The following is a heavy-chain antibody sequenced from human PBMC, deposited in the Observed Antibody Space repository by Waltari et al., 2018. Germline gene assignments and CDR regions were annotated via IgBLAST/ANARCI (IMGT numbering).Heavy chain of an antibody. V-gene: IGHV1-18*01. CDR1: GYTFTSYD. J-gene: IGHJ2*01. CDR2: INPNSGGT. CDR3: ARDSDSSSPDLSWYFDL. Sequence: QVQLVQSGAEVKKPGASVKVSCNASGYTFTSYDINWVRQATGQGLEWMGPINPNSGGTNYAQKLQGRGTMTTDTSTSTAYMERRSLRSDDTAVYYCARDSDSSSPDLSWYFDLWGRGTLVTVSS. D-gene: IGHD6-6*01.